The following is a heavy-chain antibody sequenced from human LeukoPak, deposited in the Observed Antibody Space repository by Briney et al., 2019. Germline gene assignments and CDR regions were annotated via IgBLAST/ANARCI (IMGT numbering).Heavy chain of an antibody. D-gene: IGHD3-3*01. J-gene: IGHJ4*02. CDR2: IRSKTDSGTT. V-gene: IGHV3-15*01. CDR3: TTDAPYYDFWSGYPIDY. CDR1: GFTFTTAW. Sequence: GGSLRLSCAASGFTFTTAWMNWVRQAPGKGLEWVGLIRSKTDSGTTDYGAPVKGRFTISRDDSKNTLYLQMNSLKTEDTAVYYCTTDAPYYDFWSGYPIDYWGQGTLVTVSS.